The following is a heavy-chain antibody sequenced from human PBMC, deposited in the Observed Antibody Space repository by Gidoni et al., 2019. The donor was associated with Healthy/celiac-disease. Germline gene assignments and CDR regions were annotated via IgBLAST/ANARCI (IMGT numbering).Heavy chain of an antibody. CDR1: VGTFSSYA. J-gene: IGHJ6*02. CDR2: IIPIFGTA. CDR3: ARGVYQLPQGGMDV. D-gene: IGHD2-2*01. Sequence: QVQLVQSGAEVTKPGSSVKVSCKASVGTFSSYAISWVRQAPGKGLEWMGGIIPIFGTAKYAQKFQGRVTITADESTSTAYMELSSLRSEDTAVYYCARGVYQLPQGGMDVWGQGTTVTVSS. V-gene: IGHV1-69*01.